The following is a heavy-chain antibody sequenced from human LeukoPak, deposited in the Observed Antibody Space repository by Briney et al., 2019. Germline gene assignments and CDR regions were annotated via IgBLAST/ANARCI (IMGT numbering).Heavy chain of an antibody. D-gene: IGHD1-26*01. V-gene: IGHV3-7*01. CDR2: IKHDGSEQ. CDR3: KSGGAAPGSFDY. Sequence: GGSLRLSCAASGFTFTTYWMSWMRQAPGKGLQWVANIKHDGSEQYYVDSVKGRFTISRDNAKNSLFLQMNSLGIEDTAVYYCKSGGAAPGSFDYWGHGALVTVSS. CDR1: GFTFTTYW. J-gene: IGHJ4*01.